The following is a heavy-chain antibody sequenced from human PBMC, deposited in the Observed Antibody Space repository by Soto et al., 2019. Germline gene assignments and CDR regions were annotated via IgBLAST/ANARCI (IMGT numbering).Heavy chain of an antibody. D-gene: IGHD3-3*01. Sequence: ASVKVSCKASGYTFTSYGISWVRQAPGQGLEWMGWISAYNGNTNYAQKLQGRVTMTTDTSTSTAYMELRSLRSDDTAVYYCERDQAWEDYDFWSGNRALDDAFDIWGQGTMVTVSS. CDR2: ISAYNGNT. CDR1: GYTFTSYG. V-gene: IGHV1-18*04. CDR3: ERDQAWEDYDFWSGNRALDDAFDI. J-gene: IGHJ3*02.